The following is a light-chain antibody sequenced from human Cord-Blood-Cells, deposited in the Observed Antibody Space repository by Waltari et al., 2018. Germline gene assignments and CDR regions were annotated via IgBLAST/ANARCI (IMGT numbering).Light chain of an antibody. Sequence: QSALTQPRSVSGSPGQSVTIPCTGTSSDVGGYNYVSWYQQHPGKAPKPMIYDVSKRPSGVPDRFSGSKSGNTASLTISGLQAEDEADYYCCSYAGSYTYVFGTGTKDTVL. CDR3: CSYAGSYTYV. CDR2: DVS. V-gene: IGLV2-11*01. CDR1: SSDVGGYNY. J-gene: IGLJ1*01.